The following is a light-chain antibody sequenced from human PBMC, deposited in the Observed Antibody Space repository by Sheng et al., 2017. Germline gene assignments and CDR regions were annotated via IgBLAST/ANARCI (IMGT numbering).Light chain of an antibody. CDR1: QSIGSS. CDR3: LQSSVLPQT. V-gene: IGKV6-21*01. Sequence: EIELTQSPDFQSVAPNERVSITCRASQSIGSSLHWYQLKPRSVSKTPHQVCFPVALRGPLEVQRQWIWGQIFTLTIDSLEAEDAATYYCLQSSVLPQTFGQGTKVEIK. J-gene: IGKJ1*01. CDR2: CF.